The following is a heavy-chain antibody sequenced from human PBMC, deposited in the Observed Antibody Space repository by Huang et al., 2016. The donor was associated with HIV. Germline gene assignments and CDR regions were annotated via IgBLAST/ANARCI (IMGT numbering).Heavy chain of an antibody. CDR1: GDTFRTFT. D-gene: IGHD6-13*01. CDR3: AREGYLGRAFDI. J-gene: IGHJ3*02. CDR2: IIPILGTT. Sequence: QLVQSGAAVKKPGSSVKVSCKASGDTFRTFTIGWVRQGPGQGLEWMGGIIPILGTTNYAENFQDRLTITAEEYTNTVYLELRSLRSEDTAVYYCAREGYLGRAFDIWGQGTIVTVSS. V-gene: IGHV1-69*01.